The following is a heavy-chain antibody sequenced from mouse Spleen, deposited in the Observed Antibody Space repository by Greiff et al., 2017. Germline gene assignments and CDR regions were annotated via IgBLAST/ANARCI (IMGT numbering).Heavy chain of an antibody. CDR2: IDPSDSYT. CDR1: GYTFTSYW. D-gene: IGHD1-1*01. CDR3: ARPFISSYYAMDY. V-gene: IGHV1-59*01. J-gene: IGHJ4*01. Sequence: QVQLQQPGAELVRPGTSVKLSCKASGYTFTSYWMHWVKQRPGQGLEWIGVIDPSDSYTNYNQNFKGKATLIVDTSSSTAYMQLSSLTSEDSAVYYCARPFISSYYAMDYWGQGTSVTVSS.